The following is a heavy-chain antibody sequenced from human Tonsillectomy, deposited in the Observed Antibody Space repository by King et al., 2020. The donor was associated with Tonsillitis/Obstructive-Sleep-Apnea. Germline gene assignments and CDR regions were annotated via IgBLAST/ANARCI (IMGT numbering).Heavy chain of an antibody. CDR3: ARDSDDSFDI. Sequence: EEQLVQSGGGLVKPGGSRRLSVAASEFTFSTYSRSWVRQPPGKGLKGVSPIITSSNYIYYGDSVKGRFAISRDNAKNSLYLQMNSLRGEDTAVYYCARDSDDSFDIWGQGTMVTVSA. CDR2: IITSSNYI. V-gene: IGHV3-21*03. J-gene: IGHJ3*02. CDR1: EFTFSTYS.